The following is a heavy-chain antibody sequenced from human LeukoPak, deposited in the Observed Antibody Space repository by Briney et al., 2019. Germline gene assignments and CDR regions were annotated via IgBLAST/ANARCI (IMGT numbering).Heavy chain of an antibody. CDR3: ARVGIGYGMDV. Sequence: GGSLRPSCAASGFTFSDHYMDWVRQAPGKGLEWVGRTRNKANSYTTEYAASVKGRFTISRDDSKNSLFLQMNSLKTEDTAVYYCARVGIGYGMDVWGQGTTVTVSS. J-gene: IGHJ6*02. CDR2: TRNKANSYTT. CDR1: GFTFSDHY. D-gene: IGHD2-21*01. V-gene: IGHV3-72*01.